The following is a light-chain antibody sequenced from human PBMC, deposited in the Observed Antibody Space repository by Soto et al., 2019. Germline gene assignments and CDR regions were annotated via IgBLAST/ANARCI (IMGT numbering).Light chain of an antibody. CDR1: QSVSSN. J-gene: IGKJ2*01. Sequence: EIVMTQSPATLSVSPGERATLSCRASQSVSSNLAWYQQKPGQAPRLLIYGASTRATGIPARLSGSGSGTEFTLTISSLQSEDFAVYYCQQYNKWPPAYTFGQGTKLAIK. CDR2: GAS. CDR3: QQYNKWPPAYT. V-gene: IGKV3-15*01.